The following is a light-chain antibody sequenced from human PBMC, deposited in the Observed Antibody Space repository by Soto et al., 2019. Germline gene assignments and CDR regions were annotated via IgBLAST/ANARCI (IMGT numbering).Light chain of an antibody. Sequence: IQMTQSPSTLSAPVGHRVTITCRASQTISSWLAWYQQKPGKAPNLLIYKASTLKSGVPSRFSGSGSGTEFTLTISSLQPDDFATYYCQHYNSYSEAFGQGTKV. J-gene: IGKJ1*01. V-gene: IGKV1-5*03. CDR1: QTISSW. CDR3: QHYNSYSEA. CDR2: KAS.